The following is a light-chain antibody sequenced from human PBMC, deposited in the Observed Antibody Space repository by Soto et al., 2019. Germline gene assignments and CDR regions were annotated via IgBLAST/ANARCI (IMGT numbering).Light chain of an antibody. CDR1: QNVISSY. CDR3: QQYDSSHLT. V-gene: IGKV3-20*01. Sequence: ENVLTQSPGTLSLSPGERATLSCRASQNVISSYLAWYQQKPGQAPSLLVYATSSGAAGIPDRFSGSGSGTDFTLTISRLEPEDFAVYYCQQYDSSHLTFGGGTKVEIK. J-gene: IGKJ4*01. CDR2: ATS.